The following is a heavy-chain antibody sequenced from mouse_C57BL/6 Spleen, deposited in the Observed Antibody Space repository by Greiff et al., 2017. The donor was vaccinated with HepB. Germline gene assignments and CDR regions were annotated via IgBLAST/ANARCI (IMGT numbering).Heavy chain of an antibody. CDR2: IYPGSGNT. CDR1: GYTFTDYY. Sequence: VKLQQSGAELVRPGASVKLSCKASGYTFTDYYINWVKQRPGQGLEWIARIYPGSGNTYYNEKFKGKATLTAEKSSSTAYMQLSSLTSEDSAVYCCARSEDLLWGFAYWGQGTLVTVSA. V-gene: IGHV1-76*01. J-gene: IGHJ3*01. D-gene: IGHD2-1*01. CDR3: ARSEDLLWGFAY.